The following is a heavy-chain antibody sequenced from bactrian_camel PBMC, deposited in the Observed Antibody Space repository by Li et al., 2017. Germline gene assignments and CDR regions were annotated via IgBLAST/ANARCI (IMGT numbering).Heavy chain of an antibody. V-gene: IGHV3S53*01. CDR2: IFTRGGST. CDR1: GNIFSRYC. Sequence: HVQLVESGGGSVQAGGSLRLSCAASGNIFSRYCMGWHRQAPGKEREGVASIFTRGGSTYYAASVRGRFTISQDNAKNTVYLQMNSLKPEDTAMYYCATRLSLSDCTYSTTDGCYSHRGQGTQVTVS. D-gene: IGHD3*01. J-gene: IGHJ4*01.